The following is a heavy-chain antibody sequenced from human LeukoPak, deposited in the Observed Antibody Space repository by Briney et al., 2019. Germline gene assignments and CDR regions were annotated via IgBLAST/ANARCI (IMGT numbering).Heavy chain of an antibody. D-gene: IGHD1-26*01. CDR1: GFTFSDSA. Sequence: QAAGSLCLSCAASGFTFSDSAMRWVRQASGKGLEWVGRIRIKANSYETAYAASVKARFTISRDDSKNATYLHMNSLKTDDTAVYHCTRFPPYSGSYREMGDGFDIWGQGTMVTVSS. CDR2: IRIKANSYET. J-gene: IGHJ3*02. CDR3: TRFPPYSGSYREMGDGFDI. V-gene: IGHV3-73*01.